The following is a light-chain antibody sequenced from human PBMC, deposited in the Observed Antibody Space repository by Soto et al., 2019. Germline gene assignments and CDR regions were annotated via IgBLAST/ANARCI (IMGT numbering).Light chain of an antibody. Sequence: QSVLTQPPAVSGAPGQRVIISCTGTSSNIGAAYDVHWYLQLPGTAPKLLIYGNTNRPSGVPDRFSASKSGTSASLAIAVLQTEDEADYYCGTWDSSLSVVVFGGGTKLTVL. CDR3: GTWDSSLSVVV. CDR1: SSNIGAAYD. J-gene: IGLJ2*01. CDR2: GNT. V-gene: IGLV1-40*01.